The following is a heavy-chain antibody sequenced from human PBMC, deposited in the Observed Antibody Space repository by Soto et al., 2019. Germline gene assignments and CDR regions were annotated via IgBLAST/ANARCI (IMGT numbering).Heavy chain of an antibody. D-gene: IGHD6-19*01. CDR2: IYYSGST. Sequence: SETLSLTCTVSGGSIASSLYYWGWVRQSPGKGLEWIESIYYSGSTHYNPSLKSRVTVSVDTSKNHFSLKLTFVTAADTAFYFCVSHRNYIVVSGSSFDYWSQGTLVTVSS. V-gene: IGHV4-39*01. CDR3: VSHRNYIVVSGSSFDY. CDR1: GGSIASSLYY. J-gene: IGHJ4*02.